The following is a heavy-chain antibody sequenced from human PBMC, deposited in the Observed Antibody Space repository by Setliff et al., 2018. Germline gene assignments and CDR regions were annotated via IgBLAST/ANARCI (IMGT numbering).Heavy chain of an antibody. D-gene: IGHD2-15*01. J-gene: IGHJ5*01. Sequence: SETLSLTCNVSGGSISSYYWTWIRQPPGKGLEWIGYFYHSGSTNYNPSLKGRVTMTSDTSRNQLSLKLTSVSAADTAVYYCARARYCSGGRCYWTWLDSWAQGTLVTVSS. CDR3: ARARYCSGGRCYWTWLDS. V-gene: IGHV4-59*12. CDR1: GGSISSYY. CDR2: FYHSGST.